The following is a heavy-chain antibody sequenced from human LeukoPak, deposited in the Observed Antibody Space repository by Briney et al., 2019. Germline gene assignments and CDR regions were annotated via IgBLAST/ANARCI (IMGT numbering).Heavy chain of an antibody. D-gene: IGHD3-16*02. CDR2: INHSGST. J-gene: IGHJ5*02. CDR3: VSGLSWFDP. V-gene: IGHV4-34*01. Sequence: SETLSLTCAVYGGSFSGYYWSWIRQPPEKGLEWIGEINHSGSTNYNPSLKSRVTISVDTSKNQLSLKLSSVTAADTAVYYCVSGLSWFDPWGQGTLVTVSS. CDR1: GGSFSGYY.